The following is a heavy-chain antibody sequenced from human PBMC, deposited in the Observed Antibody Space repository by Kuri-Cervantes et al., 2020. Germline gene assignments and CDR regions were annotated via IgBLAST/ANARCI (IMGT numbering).Heavy chain of an antibody. CDR3: AKRLGYYDFWSGYSDRYYYYGMDV. CDR2: ISSSSSTI. D-gene: IGHD3-3*01. CDR1: GFTFSSYS. Sequence: GGSLRLSCAASGFTFSSYSMNWVRQAPGKGLEWVSFISSSSSTIYYTDSVKGRFTISRDNAKNSLYLQMNSLRDEDTAVYYCAKRLGYYDFWSGYSDRYYYYGMDVWGQGTTVTVSS. V-gene: IGHV3-48*02. J-gene: IGHJ6*02.